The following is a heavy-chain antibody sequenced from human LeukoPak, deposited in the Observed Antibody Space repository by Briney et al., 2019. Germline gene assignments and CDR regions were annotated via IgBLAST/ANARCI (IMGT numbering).Heavy chain of an antibody. CDR2: IYYSGST. V-gene: IGHV4-31*03. CDR3: ARLRIGCSSTSCCDYYYGMDV. J-gene: IGHJ6*02. D-gene: IGHD2-2*01. Sequence: SETLSLTCTVPGGSISSGGYYWSWIRQHPGKGLEWIGYIYYSGSTYYNPSLKSRVTISVDTSKNQFSLKLSSVTAADTAVYYCARLRIGCSSTSCCDYYYGMDVWGQGTTVTVSS. CDR1: GGSISSGGYY.